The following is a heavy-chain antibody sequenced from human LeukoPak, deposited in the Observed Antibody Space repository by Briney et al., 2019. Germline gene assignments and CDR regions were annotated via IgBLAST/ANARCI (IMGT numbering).Heavy chain of an antibody. Sequence: ASVKVSCKASGYTFTSYFIHWVRQAPGQGLGWMGVINPSGGSTSYAQKFQGRVTMTRDTSTSTVYMELRSLRSEDTAVYYCARGPAWFGESYFDYWGQGTLVTVSS. CDR1: GYTFTSYF. CDR2: INPSGGST. J-gene: IGHJ4*02. V-gene: IGHV1-46*01. CDR3: ARGPAWFGESYFDY. D-gene: IGHD3-10*01.